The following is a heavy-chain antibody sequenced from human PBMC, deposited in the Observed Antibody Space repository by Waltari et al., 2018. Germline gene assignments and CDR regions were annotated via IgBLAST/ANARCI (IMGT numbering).Heavy chain of an antibody. Sequence: EVQLVQSGAEVKKPGANVKISCKASGYTFTDSYMPWVQQAPGKGLEWMGRVDREDGEPIYAGKFQGRVTITADTATDTAYMELSSLRSEDTAVYYCASGLCLACDICGQGTMVTVSS. CDR3: ASGLCLACDI. V-gene: IGHV1-69-2*01. CDR2: VDREDGEP. D-gene: IGHD3-16*01. CDR1: GYTFTDSY. J-gene: IGHJ3*02.